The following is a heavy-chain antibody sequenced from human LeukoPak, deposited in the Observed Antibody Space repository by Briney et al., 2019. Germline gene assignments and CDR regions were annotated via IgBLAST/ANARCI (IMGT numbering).Heavy chain of an antibody. Sequence: GGSLRLSCAASGVTVSNNLMNWVRQAPGKGLEWVSLIYSGGDTHYADSVKGRFTISRDKSKNTLYLQMSRLRVEATAVYYCARDPPAVAIIPYGWGQGTLVTVSP. D-gene: IGHD5-24*01. CDR1: GVTVSNNL. CDR3: ARDPPAVAIIPYG. J-gene: IGHJ4*02. V-gene: IGHV3-66*01. CDR2: IYSGGDT.